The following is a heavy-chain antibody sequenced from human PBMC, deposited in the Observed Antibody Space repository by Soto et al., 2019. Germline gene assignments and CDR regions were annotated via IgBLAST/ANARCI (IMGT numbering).Heavy chain of an antibody. V-gene: IGHV1-2*02. CDR2: FNPNNGGT. D-gene: IGHD3-9*01. Sequence: QVQLVQSGAEVKKPGASVKVSCKASGYTFSGYYVDWVRQAPGQGLESMGWFNPNNGGTDSVQKFQGRVTMTGDTSISTAYMELNRLTSDDTAIYFCRVTGVSKIDYWGQGTLVTVSS. CDR1: GYTFSGYY. J-gene: IGHJ4*02. CDR3: RVTGVSKIDY.